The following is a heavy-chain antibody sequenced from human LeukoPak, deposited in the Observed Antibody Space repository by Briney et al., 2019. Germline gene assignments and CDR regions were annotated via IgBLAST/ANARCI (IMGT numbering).Heavy chain of an antibody. CDR3: AREGDGDYGYYFDY. D-gene: IGHD4-17*01. J-gene: IGHJ4*02. V-gene: IGHV4-4*07. Sequence: PSETLSLTCTVSGGSISSYYWSWIRQPAGKGLEWIGRIYTSGSTNYNPSLKSRVTIPVDKSKNQFSLKLSSVTAADTAVYYCAREGDGDYGYYFDYWGQGTLVTVSS. CDR2: IYTSGST. CDR1: GGSISSYY.